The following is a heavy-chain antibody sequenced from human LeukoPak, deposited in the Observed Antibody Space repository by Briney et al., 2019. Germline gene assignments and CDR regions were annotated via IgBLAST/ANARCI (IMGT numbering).Heavy chain of an antibody. CDR3: ARDRTAYCGGDCSFDY. CDR1: GFTFSSYS. CDR2: ISSSSSYI. J-gene: IGHJ4*02. D-gene: IGHD2-21*01. Sequence: PGGSLRLSCAASGFTFSSYSMNWVRQAPGKGLEWVSSISSSSSYIYYADSVKGQFTISRDNAKNSLYLQMNSLRAEDTAVYYCARDRTAYCGGDCSFDYWGQGTLVTVSS. V-gene: IGHV3-21*01.